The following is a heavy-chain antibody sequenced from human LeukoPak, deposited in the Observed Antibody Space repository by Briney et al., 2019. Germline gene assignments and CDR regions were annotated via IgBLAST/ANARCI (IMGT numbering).Heavy chain of an antibody. J-gene: IGHJ4*02. V-gene: IGHV3-33*06. CDR1: GFTFSSYG. D-gene: IGHD3-22*01. CDR3: AKGDYYDSSGDYPFDY. Sequence: QPGRSLRLSCAASGFTFSSYGMRWVRQAPGKGLEWVAVIWYDGSNKYYADSVKGRFTISRDNSKNTLYLQMNSLRAEDTAVYYCAKGDYYDSSGDYPFDYWGQGTLVTVSS. CDR2: IWYDGSNK.